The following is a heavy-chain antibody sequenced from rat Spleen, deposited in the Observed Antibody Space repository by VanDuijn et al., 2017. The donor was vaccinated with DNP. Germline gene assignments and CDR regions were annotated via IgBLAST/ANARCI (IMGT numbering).Heavy chain of an antibody. CDR3: ARHDGFDY. CDR1: GFTFNNYG. CDR2: ISTGGGST. V-gene: IGHV5S13*01. J-gene: IGHJ2*01. Sequence: EVQLVESDGGLVQPGRSLKLSCAASGFTFNNYGMAWVRQAPTKGLEWVAYISTGGGSTYYRDSVKGRFTISRDNANSTLYLQMDSLRSEDTATYYCARHDGFDYWGQGVVVTVSS.